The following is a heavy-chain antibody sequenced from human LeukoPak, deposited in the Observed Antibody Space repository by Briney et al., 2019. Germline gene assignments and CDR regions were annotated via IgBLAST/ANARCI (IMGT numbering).Heavy chain of an antibody. D-gene: IGHD5-18*01. CDR1: GFTFSSYA. CDR2: ISGSHGTT. CDR3: AKDRPYSYGRGSYYFDY. V-gene: IGHV3-23*01. Sequence: GRSRRLSCAASGFTFSSYAMSWVRQAPGKGLEWVSSISGSHGTTNYADSVKGRFTISRDNSKNTLYLLMNSLSAEDTAIYYCAKDRPYSYGRGSYYFDYWGQGTLVTVSS. J-gene: IGHJ4*02.